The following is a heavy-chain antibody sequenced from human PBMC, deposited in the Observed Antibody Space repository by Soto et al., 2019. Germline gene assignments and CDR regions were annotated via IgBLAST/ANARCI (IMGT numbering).Heavy chain of an antibody. CDR2: TWYDGINK. CDR3: ATERNDMEAFDI. D-gene: IGHD1-1*01. Sequence: QVQLVESGGGVVQPGGSLRLSCVASGFTFSNYGMHWVRQTPGKGLEWVAMTWYDGINKYYADSVKDRFTISRDNSKNARYLQMNSLRDEDSAVYYCATERNDMEAFDIWGQGTMVTVAS. V-gene: IGHV3-33*01. J-gene: IGHJ3*02. CDR1: GFTFSNYG.